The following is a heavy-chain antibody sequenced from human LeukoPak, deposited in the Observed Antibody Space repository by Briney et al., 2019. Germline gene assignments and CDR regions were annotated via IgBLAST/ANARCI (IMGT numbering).Heavy chain of an antibody. CDR1: GFSLTNSGVG. J-gene: IGHJ4*01. CDR2: IFWDGDK. CDR3: AHLTTIFGVVSFFDY. Sequence: SGPTLVKPTQILTLTCTFSGFSLTNSGVGVGWIRQPPGKALEWLAFIFWDGDKRYNPSLKTRVTITTDTSHNEVVLRVTNVDPADTGTYYCAHLTTIFGVVSFFDYWGQGSLVSASS. V-gene: IGHV2-5*02. D-gene: IGHD3-3*01.